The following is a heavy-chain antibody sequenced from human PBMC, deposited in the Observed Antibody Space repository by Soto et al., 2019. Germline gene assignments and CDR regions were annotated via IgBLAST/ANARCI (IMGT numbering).Heavy chain of an antibody. CDR1: GDSVSSNSAA. V-gene: IGHV6-1*01. Sequence: QLQLQQSGPGLVKPSQTLSLTCAMSGDSVSSNSAAWNWIRQSPSRGLEWLGRTYYRSKWYYDYAISMKSRIIINPDTTKNQFSLQLNSVTPEDTAVYYCARVDCSGTGCSGGFDPWGQGTLVTVSS. CDR2: TYYRSKWYY. D-gene: IGHD2-15*01. CDR3: ARVDCSGTGCSGGFDP. J-gene: IGHJ5*02.